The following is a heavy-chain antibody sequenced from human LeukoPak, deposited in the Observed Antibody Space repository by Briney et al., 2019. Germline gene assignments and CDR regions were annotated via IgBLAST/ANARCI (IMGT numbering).Heavy chain of an antibody. D-gene: IGHD6-19*01. CDR3: ASAVAGAFDY. CDR1: GFSFSRYN. Sequence: PGGSLRLSCAASGFSFSRYNMNWVRQAPGKGLEWVSSISSSPSYIYYADSVKGRFTISRDDAKNSLYLQMNSLRSEDTALYYCASAVAGAFDYWGQGTLVTVSS. CDR2: ISSSPSYI. J-gene: IGHJ4*02. V-gene: IGHV3-21*04.